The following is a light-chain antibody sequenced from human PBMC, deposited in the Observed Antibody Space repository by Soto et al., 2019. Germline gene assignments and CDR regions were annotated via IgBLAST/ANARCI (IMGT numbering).Light chain of an antibody. CDR1: DSNIGSNG. V-gene: IGLV1-44*01. CDR3: AAWDDILNGWV. CDR2: SND. Sequence: QSVLTQPPSASGTPGQRVTISCSGSDSNIGSNGVNWYQHLPGMAPKLLTHSNDHRPSRVADRFSGSKSGTSASLAISGLQSEDEADYYCAAWDDILNGWVFGGGTKLTVL. J-gene: IGLJ3*02.